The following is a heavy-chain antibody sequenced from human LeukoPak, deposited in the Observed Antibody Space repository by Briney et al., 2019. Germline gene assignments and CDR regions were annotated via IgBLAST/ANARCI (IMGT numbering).Heavy chain of an antibody. J-gene: IGHJ4*02. CDR3: AKSANSQQQLVHFDS. D-gene: IGHD6-13*01. CDR1: GFTFSSYS. V-gene: IGHV3-21*04. Sequence: PGGSLRLSCAASGFTFSSYSMNWVRQAPGKGLEWVSSISSSSSYIYYADSVKGRFTISRDNSKNTLYLQMNSLRVEDTAEYYCAKSANSQQQLVHFDSWGQGTLVTVSS. CDR2: ISSSSSYI.